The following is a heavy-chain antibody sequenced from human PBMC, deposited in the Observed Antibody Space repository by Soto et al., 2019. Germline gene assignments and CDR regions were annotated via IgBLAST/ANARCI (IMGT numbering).Heavy chain of an antibody. CDR1: GGTFSSYT. J-gene: IGHJ4*02. D-gene: IGHD4-17*01. CDR3: ARAGHFSHAYGDYEVFDY. CDR2: IIPILGIA. V-gene: IGHV1-69*02. Sequence: QVQLVQSGAEVKKPGSSVKVSCKASGGTFSSYTISWVRQAPGQGLEWMGRIIPILGIANYAQKFQGRVTIPAEKSTSTAYMELSSLRSEDTAVYYCARAGHFSHAYGDYEVFDYWGQGTLVTVSS.